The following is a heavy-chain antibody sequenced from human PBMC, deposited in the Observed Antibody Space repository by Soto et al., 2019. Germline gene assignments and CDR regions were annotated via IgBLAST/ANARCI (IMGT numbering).Heavy chain of an antibody. Sequence: GSLRLSCAASGFTFSGSAMHWVRQASGKGLEWVGRIRSKANSYATAYAASVKGRFTISRDDSKNTAYLQMNSLKTEDTAVYYCTSPSPRLDAFDIWGQGTMVTVSS. CDR1: GFTFSGSA. J-gene: IGHJ3*02. CDR2: IRSKANSYAT. V-gene: IGHV3-73*01. D-gene: IGHD4-17*01. CDR3: TSPSPRLDAFDI.